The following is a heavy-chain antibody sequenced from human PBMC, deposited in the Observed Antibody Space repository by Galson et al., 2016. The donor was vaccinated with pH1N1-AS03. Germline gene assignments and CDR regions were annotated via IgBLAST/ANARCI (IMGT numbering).Heavy chain of an antibody. CDR2: MRYDGAKE. D-gene: IGHD5-18*01. Sequence: SLRLSCAASGFTFTSYGIHWVRQAPGKGLEWVAFMRYDGAKENYADSVKGRFIISRDNSKNTLYLQMNTLRVEDTAVYFCAREYNPWGEAGYYGMGVWGQGTTVTVSS. CDR3: AREYNPWGEAGYYGMGV. J-gene: IGHJ6*02. V-gene: IGHV3-30*02. CDR1: GFTFTSYG.